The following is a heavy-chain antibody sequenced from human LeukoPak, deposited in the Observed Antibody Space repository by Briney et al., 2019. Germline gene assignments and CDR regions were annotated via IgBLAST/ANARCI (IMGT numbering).Heavy chain of an antibody. Sequence: GGSLRLSCAASGFSFSSYEMNWVRQAPGKGLEWISYISSSGTTTYYADSVRGRFTISRDNAKNSVYLQMNSLRREDTAVYYCARVRKQVVLRYYDYWGQGTLLTVSS. J-gene: IGHJ4*02. CDR3: ARVRKQVVLRYYDY. CDR2: ISSSGTTT. V-gene: IGHV3-48*03. CDR1: GFSFSSYE. D-gene: IGHD3-9*01.